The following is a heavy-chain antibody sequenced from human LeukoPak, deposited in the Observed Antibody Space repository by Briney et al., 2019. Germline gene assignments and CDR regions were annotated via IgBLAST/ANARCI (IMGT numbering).Heavy chain of an antibody. Sequence: ASVTVSFKASGYTFTSYAMHWVRQAPGQRLEWMGWINAGNGNTKYSQKFQGRVTITRDTSASTAYMELSSLRSEDTAVYYCARVYSSSWYGYFDYWGQGTLVTVSS. CDR3: ARVYSSSWYGYFDY. V-gene: IGHV1-3*01. CDR1: GYTFTSYA. D-gene: IGHD6-13*01. CDR2: INAGNGNT. J-gene: IGHJ4*02.